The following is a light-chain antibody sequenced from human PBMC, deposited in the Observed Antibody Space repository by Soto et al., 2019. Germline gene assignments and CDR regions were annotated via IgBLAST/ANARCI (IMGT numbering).Light chain of an antibody. J-gene: IGKJ1*01. CDR1: QNINDW. V-gene: IGKV1-5*03. CDR2: KAS. CDR3: QQYDYYWT. Sequence: DVQMTQSPSTLSASVGDRVTITCRASQNINDWLAWYQQKPGKAPNLLIYKASSLQSVVPSRFSGSGSGTEFTLTIISLQPDDFATYYCQQYDYYWTFGQGTKVEIK.